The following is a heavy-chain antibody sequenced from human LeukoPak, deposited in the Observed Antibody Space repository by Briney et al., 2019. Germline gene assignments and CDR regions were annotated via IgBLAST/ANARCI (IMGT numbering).Heavy chain of an antibody. CDR2: IYWDDDK. Sequence: SGPTLVNPTQTLTLTCTFSGFSLSTSGVGVGWIRQPPGKALEWLALIYWDDDKRYSPSLKTRLTISKDTSKNQVVLTMTNMDPVDTATYYCARGLNYDSSGYYKYHFDYWGQGTLVTVSS. V-gene: IGHV2-5*02. J-gene: IGHJ4*02. CDR1: GFSLSTSGVG. CDR3: ARGLNYDSSGYYKYHFDY. D-gene: IGHD3-22*01.